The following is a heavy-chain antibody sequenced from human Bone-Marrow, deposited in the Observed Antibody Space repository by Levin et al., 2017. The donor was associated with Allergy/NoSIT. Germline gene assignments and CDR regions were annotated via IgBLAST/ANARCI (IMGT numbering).Heavy chain of an antibody. Sequence: SQTLSLTCAVSGYSISSGYYWGWIRQPPGKGLEWIGSIYHSGSTYYNPSLKSRVTISVDTSKNQFSLKLSSVTAADTAVYYCARDDIVVVPAAISAYYYYGMDVWGQGTTVTVSS. V-gene: IGHV4-38-2*02. D-gene: IGHD2-2*01. J-gene: IGHJ6*02. CDR3: ARDDIVVVPAAISAYYYYGMDV. CDR1: GYSISSGYY. CDR2: IYHSGST.